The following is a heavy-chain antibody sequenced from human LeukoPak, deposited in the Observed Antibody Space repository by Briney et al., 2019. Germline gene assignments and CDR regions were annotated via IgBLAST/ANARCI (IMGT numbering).Heavy chain of an antibody. CDR2: INHSGST. Sequence: PSQTLSLTCTVSGGSISSGGYYWSWIRQPPGKGLEWIGEINHSGSTNYNPSLKSRVTISVDTSKNQFSLKLSSVTAADTAVYYCARDKSARQYYYYYYGMDVWGQGTTVTVSS. V-gene: IGHV4-30-2*01. CDR3: ARDKSARQYYYYYYGMDV. J-gene: IGHJ6*02. CDR1: GGSISSGGYY. D-gene: IGHD6-6*01.